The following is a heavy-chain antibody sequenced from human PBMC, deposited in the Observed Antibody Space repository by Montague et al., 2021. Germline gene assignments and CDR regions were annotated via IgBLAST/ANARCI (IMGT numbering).Heavy chain of an antibody. V-gene: IGHV4-59*01. CDR3: ARQGFYESGGFFI. Sequence: SETLSLTCSVSGDSINGWYWSWIRQPPGKGLEWIGSVFYSGATNYNPSLKSRVTMSADTSKNQVSPKVNSVTAADTAVYYCARQGFYESGGFFIWGRGTLVTVSS. D-gene: IGHD3-22*01. J-gene: IGHJ4*02. CDR1: GDSINGWY. CDR2: VFYSGAT.